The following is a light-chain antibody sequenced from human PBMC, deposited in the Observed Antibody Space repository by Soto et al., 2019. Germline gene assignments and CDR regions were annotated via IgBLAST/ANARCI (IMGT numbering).Light chain of an antibody. V-gene: IGKV2-28*01. CDR3: MQALQTPIT. J-gene: IGKJ5*01. Sequence: DIVLTQSPVSMPVTPGEPFSISCRSSQSLLHGDGYNYLDWYLQKPGQSPQLLIYLGSNRASGVPDRFSGSGSGTDFTLKISRVEAEDVGVYYCMQALQTPITFGQGTRLEIK. CDR2: LGS. CDR1: QSLLHGDGYNY.